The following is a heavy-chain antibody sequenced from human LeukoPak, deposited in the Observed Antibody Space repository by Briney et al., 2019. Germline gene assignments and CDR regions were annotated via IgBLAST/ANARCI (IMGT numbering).Heavy chain of an antibody. D-gene: IGHD2-15*01. Sequence: SETLSLTCTVSGGSISSGGYYWSWIRQHPGKGLEWIGYIYYSGSTYYNPSLKSRVTTSVDTSKNQFSLKLSSVTAADTAVYYCARDHCSGGSCYTPYWGQGTLVTVSS. CDR1: GGSISSGGYY. V-gene: IGHV4-31*03. J-gene: IGHJ4*02. CDR3: ARDHCSGGSCYTPY. CDR2: IYYSGST.